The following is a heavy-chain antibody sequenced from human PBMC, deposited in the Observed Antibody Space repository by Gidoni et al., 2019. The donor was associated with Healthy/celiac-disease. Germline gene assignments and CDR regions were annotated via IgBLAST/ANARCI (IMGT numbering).Heavy chain of an antibody. CDR2: IKQDGSEK. CDR3: ARERGGAAAGKPLSYYYGMDV. CDR1: GFAFSSYW. J-gene: IGHJ6*02. D-gene: IGHD6-13*01. V-gene: IGHV3-7*04. Sequence: EVQLVESGGGLVQPGGSLRLSCAASGFAFSSYWMSWVRQAPGKGLEWVANIKQDGSEKYYVDSVKGRFTISRDNAKNSLYLQMNSLRAEDTAVYYCARERGGAAAGKPLSYYYGMDVWGQGTTVTVSS.